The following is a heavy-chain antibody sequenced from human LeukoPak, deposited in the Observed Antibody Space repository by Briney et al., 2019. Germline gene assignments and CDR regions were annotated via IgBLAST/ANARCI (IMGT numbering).Heavy chain of an antibody. CDR1: GFTFSSYS. D-gene: IGHD4-17*01. J-gene: IGHJ4*02. CDR2: ISSSSSYI. Sequence: GGSLRLSCAASGFTFSSYSMNWVRQAPGKGLEWVSSISSSSSYIYYADSVKGRFTISGDNAKNSLYLQMNSLRAEDTAVYYCAGDPGYGVDVDYWGQGTLVTVSS. V-gene: IGHV3-21*01. CDR3: AGDPGYGVDVDY.